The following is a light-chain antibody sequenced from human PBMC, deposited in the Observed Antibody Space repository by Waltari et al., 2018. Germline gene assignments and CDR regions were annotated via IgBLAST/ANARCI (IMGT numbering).Light chain of an antibody. Sequence: DIVMTQSPDSLAVSLGETATINCKSSQSLLYSHNNRNYLSWYQQKPGQPPKVLINWASTRESGVPDRFSGRGSGTDITLTISSLQAEDVAVYYCQEYLSPLLTVGPGTKVDIK. CDR2: WAS. CDR1: QSLLYSHNNRNY. CDR3: QEYLSPLLT. J-gene: IGKJ3*01. V-gene: IGKV4-1*01.